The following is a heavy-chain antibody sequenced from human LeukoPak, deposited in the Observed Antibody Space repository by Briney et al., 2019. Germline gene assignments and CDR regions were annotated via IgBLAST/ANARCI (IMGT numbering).Heavy chain of an antibody. D-gene: IGHD3-22*01. J-gene: IGHJ3*02. CDR1: GFTFSSYG. V-gene: IGHV3-30*03. Sequence: GGSLRLSCAASGFTFSSYGMHWVRQAPGKGLEWVAVISYDGSNKYYADSVKGRFTISRDNSKNTLYLQMNSLRAEDTAVYYCARGLLQERAFDIWGQGTMVTVSS. CDR2: ISYDGSNK. CDR3: ARGLLQERAFDI.